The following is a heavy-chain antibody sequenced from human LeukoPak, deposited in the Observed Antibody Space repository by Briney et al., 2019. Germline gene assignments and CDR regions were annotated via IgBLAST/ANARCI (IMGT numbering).Heavy chain of an antibody. CDR2: IYYNGST. V-gene: IGHV4-59*08. CDR1: GGSISSYY. Sequence: PSETLSLTCTVSGGSISSYYWSWIRQPPGKGLEWIGYIYYNGSTNYNPSLKSRVTISVDTSKNQFSLKLSSVTAADTAVYYCARTIVVVPAAYYYYGMDVWGQGTTVTVSS. CDR3: ARTIVVVPAAYYYYGMDV. D-gene: IGHD2-2*01. J-gene: IGHJ6*02.